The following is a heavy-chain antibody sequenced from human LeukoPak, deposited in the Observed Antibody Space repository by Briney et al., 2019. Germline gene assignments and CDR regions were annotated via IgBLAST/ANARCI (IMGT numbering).Heavy chain of an antibody. CDR3: ARSGRTGYSYGYDNY. CDR1: GFTFSSYV. J-gene: IGHJ4*02. CDR2: ISGSGGST. Sequence: GGSLRLSCAASGFTFSSYVMSWVRQAPGKGLEWVSVISGSGGSTYYASSVKGRFTISRDNSKNTLYLQMNSLRAEDKAVYYCARSGRTGYSYGYDNYWGRGTLVTVSS. V-gene: IGHV3-23*01. D-gene: IGHD5-18*01.